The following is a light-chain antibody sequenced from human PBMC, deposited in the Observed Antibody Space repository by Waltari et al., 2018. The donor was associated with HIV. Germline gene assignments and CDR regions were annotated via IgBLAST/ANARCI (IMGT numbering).Light chain of an antibody. CDR2: DAY. CDR3: QQGNAYPLT. J-gene: IGKJ4*01. V-gene: IGKV1-9*01. Sequence: DIQLTQSPSFLSASVGDRVTITRRDSQGINNYLAWYQQKPGKAPKLVIFDAYSLQDGAPSRVCGGLSGADCTLTISSLQPEDVGTYYCQQGNAYPLTFGGGTKVEIK. CDR1: QGINNY.